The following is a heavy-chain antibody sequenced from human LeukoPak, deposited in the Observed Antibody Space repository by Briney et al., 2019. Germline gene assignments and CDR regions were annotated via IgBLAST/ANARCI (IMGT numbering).Heavy chain of an antibody. J-gene: IGHJ4*02. CDR1: GLTFSNYA. Sequence: PGASLRLSCVASGLTFSNYAVSWVRQAPGKRLEWVSAVTGRAGSTYYADSVKGRFTISRDNSRNTLFLQMNSLRAEDTAIYYCAKWGDFDILTGYYVSDFWGQGTLVTVSS. V-gene: IGHV3-23*01. CDR2: VTGRAGST. D-gene: IGHD3-9*01. CDR3: AKWGDFDILTGYYVSDF.